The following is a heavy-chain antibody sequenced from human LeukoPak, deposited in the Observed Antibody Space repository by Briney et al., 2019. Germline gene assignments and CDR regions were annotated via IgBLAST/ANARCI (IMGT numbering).Heavy chain of an antibody. CDR2: VKKDASEK. J-gene: IGHJ4*02. Sequence: GGSLRLSCAASGFAFSNNWMTWVRQAPGKGLEWVASVKKDASEKYYVDSVKGRFTISRDNAKNSLYLQMNSLRVEDTAVYYCAKEVVATNYWGQGTLVTVSS. D-gene: IGHD2-15*01. CDR1: GFAFSNNW. CDR3: AKEVVATNY. V-gene: IGHV3-7*01.